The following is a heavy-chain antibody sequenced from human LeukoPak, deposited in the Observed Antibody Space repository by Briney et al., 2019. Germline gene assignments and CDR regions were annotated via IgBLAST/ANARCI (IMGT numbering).Heavy chain of an antibody. Sequence: SETLSLTCGVSGYSISSGYYWGWIRQPPGKGLEWIGSIYHSGRTYYGPSLKSRVTISVDTSKNQFSLKLTSVTAADTAVYYCATEVGQWLVRTWGQGTLVTVSS. V-gene: IGHV4-38-2*01. CDR2: IYHSGRT. CDR3: ATEVGQWLVRT. D-gene: IGHD6-19*01. J-gene: IGHJ4*02. CDR1: GYSISSGYY.